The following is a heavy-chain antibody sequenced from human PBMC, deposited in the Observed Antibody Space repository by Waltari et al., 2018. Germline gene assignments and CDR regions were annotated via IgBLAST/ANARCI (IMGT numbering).Heavy chain of an antibody. Sequence: QLVESGGGLVQPGESLTLSCVASGFTFGDYARHWVRQSPGKGLDWGSGISWNSGRLDYVDSVKGRFSISRDNARNSLFLHMSGLRPDDTARYYCVKGGFATDPFDYWGQGTMV. CDR3: VKGGFATDPFDY. V-gene: IGHV3-9*01. D-gene: IGHD3-16*01. CDR1: GFTFGDYA. J-gene: IGHJ4*02. CDR2: ISWNSGRL.